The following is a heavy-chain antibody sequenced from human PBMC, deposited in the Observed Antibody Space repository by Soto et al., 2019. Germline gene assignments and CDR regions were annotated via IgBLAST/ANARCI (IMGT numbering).Heavy chain of an antibody. Sequence: GGSLRLSCAASGFSFSNYALSWVRQAPGKGLEWVSAIGFIGGTTYYADSVKGRFTISRDNAKNSLYLQMNSLRAEDTAVYYCATGYTVEGYYGMDVWGQGTTVTVSS. CDR3: ATGYTVEGYYGMDV. D-gene: IGHD3-9*01. CDR1: GFSFSNYA. CDR2: IGFIGGTT. V-gene: IGHV3-23*01. J-gene: IGHJ6*02.